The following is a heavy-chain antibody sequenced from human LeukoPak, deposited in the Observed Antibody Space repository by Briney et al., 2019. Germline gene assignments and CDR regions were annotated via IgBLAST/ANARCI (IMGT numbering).Heavy chain of an antibody. D-gene: IGHD3-10*01. J-gene: IGHJ4*02. CDR2: INHSGST. V-gene: IGHV4-34*01. CDR1: GGSFSGYY. CDR3: ARGVLHSYYGSGSSLGHLNYFDY. Sequence: SETLSLTCAVYGGSFSGYYWSWIRQPPGKGLEWIGEINHSGSTNYNPSLKSRVTISVDTSENQFSLKLSSVTAADTAVYYCARGVLHSYYGSGSSLGHLNYFDYWGQGTLVTVSS.